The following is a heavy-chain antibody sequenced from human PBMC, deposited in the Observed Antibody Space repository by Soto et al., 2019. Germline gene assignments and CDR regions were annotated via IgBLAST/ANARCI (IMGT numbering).Heavy chain of an antibody. D-gene: IGHD6-19*01. CDR1: GFTFSDAW. J-gene: IGHJ4*02. Sequence: EVQLVESGGGLVKPGGSLRLSCAASGFTFSDAWMSWVRQAPGKGLEWVGRVLNIVDGGTINYAAPVKGRFAISRDDSENILYLQMNSRKTEDTAVYYCTAGYISGWSGFDSWGQGTLVTVSS. V-gene: IGHV3-15*01. CDR2: VLNIVDGGTI. CDR3: TAGYISGWSGFDS.